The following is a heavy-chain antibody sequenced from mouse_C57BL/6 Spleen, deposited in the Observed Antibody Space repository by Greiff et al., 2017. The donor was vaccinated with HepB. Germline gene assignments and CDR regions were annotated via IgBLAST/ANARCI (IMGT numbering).Heavy chain of an antibody. CDR3: ATAQATLYYAMDY. D-gene: IGHD3-2*02. Sequence: QVQLKQSGAELVKPGASVKISCKASGYAFSSYWMNWVKQRPGKGLEWIGQIYPGDGDTNYNGKFKGKATLTADKSSSTAYMQLSSLTSEDSAVYFCATAQATLYYAMDYWGQGTSVTVSS. J-gene: IGHJ4*01. CDR1: GYAFSSYW. V-gene: IGHV1-80*01. CDR2: IYPGDGDT.